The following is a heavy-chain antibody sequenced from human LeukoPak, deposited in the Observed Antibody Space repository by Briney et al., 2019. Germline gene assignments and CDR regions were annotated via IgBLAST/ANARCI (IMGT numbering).Heavy chain of an antibody. D-gene: IGHD3-22*01. V-gene: IGHV3-9*03. CDR3: AKGLSSAYGLDGFDV. CDR1: GFTFGDYG. Sequence: GGSLRLSCAASGFTFGDYGMHWVWQVPGKGLEWVSGISWNSVSMGYADSVKGRFSISRDDAKNSLYLQMNNLRPEDMAIYFCAKGLSSAYGLDGFDVWGQGTMVTVSS. CDR2: ISWNSVSM. J-gene: IGHJ3*01.